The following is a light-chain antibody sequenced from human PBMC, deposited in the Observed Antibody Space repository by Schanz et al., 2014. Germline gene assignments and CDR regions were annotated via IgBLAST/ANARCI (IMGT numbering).Light chain of an antibody. Sequence: QSVLTQPPSASGTPGQRVTISCSGSSSNIGSNYVYWYQQLPGTAPKLLIYSNNQRPSGVPDPFSGSKSGTSASLAISGLRSEDEADYYCSSYAGSNNLLFGGGTKLTVL. CDR2: SNN. J-gene: IGLJ2*01. V-gene: IGLV1-47*02. CDR3: SSYAGSNNLL. CDR1: SSNIGSNY.